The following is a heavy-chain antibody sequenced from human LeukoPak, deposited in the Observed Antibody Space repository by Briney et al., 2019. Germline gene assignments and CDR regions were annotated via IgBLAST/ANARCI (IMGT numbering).Heavy chain of an antibody. V-gene: IGHV3-13*01. D-gene: IGHD3-22*01. J-gene: IGHJ5*02. Sequence: GGSLRPSCAASGFTFSSYDMHWVRQATGKGLEWVSAIGTAGDTYYPGSVKGRFTISRENAKNSLYLQMNSLRAGDTAVYYCARGSNYYDSSGYYFRFDPWGQGTLVTVSS. CDR3: ARGSNYYDSSGYYFRFDP. CDR2: IGTAGDT. CDR1: GFTFSSYD.